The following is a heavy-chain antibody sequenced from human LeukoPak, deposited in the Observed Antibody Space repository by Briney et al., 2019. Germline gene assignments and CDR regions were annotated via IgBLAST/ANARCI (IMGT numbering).Heavy chain of an antibody. D-gene: IGHD1-26*01. CDR3: AGVRIGADPFVAFDI. V-gene: IGHV4-30-2*02. Sequence: SETLSLTCAVSGGSISSGGYSWSWIRQPPGKGLEWIGYIYHSGSTYYNPSLKSRVTISVDRSKNQFSLKLSSVTAADTAVYYCAGVRIGADPFVAFDIWGQGTVVTVSS. J-gene: IGHJ3*02. CDR1: GGSISSGGYS. CDR2: IYHSGST.